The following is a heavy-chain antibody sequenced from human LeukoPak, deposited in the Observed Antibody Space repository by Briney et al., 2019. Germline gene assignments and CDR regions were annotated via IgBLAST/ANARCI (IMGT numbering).Heavy chain of an antibody. CDR2: ISGSGGST. D-gene: IGHD6-13*01. CDR1: GFTFSSYA. J-gene: IGHJ5*02. Sequence: GGSLRLSCAASGFTFSSYAMSWVRQAPGKGLEWVSAISGSGGSTYYADSVKGRFTISRDNSKNTLYLQMNSLRAEDTAVYYCAKDPGYSSFVGGELNWFDPWGQGTLVTVSS. CDR3: AKDPGYSSFVGGELNWFDP. V-gene: IGHV3-23*01.